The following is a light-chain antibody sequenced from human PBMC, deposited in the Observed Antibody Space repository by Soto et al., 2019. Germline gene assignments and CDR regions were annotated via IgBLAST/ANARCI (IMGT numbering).Light chain of an antibody. V-gene: IGLV2-14*01. CDR1: SSDVGGYNY. Sequence: QSALTQPASVSGSPGQSITISCTGTSSDVGGYNYVSWYQQHAGKAPKLMLYEVSNRPSGVSNRFSGSKSGNTASLTISGLQAEDEADYYCSSYTSSSAYVFXTGTKVTVL. CDR3: SSYTSSSAYV. CDR2: EVS. J-gene: IGLJ1*01.